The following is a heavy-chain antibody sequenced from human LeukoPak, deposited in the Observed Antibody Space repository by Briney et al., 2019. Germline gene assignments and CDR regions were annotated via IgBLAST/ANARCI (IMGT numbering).Heavy chain of an antibody. CDR3: ARQLESYYYYMDV. Sequence: GESLKISCKGSGYSFTSYWIGWVRQMPGKGLEWMGIIYPGDSDTRYSPSFRGQVTISADKSISTAYLQWSSLKASDTAMYYCARQLESYYYYMDVWGKGTTVTVSS. CDR1: GYSFTSYW. J-gene: IGHJ6*03. D-gene: IGHD1-1*01. V-gene: IGHV5-51*01. CDR2: IYPGDSDT.